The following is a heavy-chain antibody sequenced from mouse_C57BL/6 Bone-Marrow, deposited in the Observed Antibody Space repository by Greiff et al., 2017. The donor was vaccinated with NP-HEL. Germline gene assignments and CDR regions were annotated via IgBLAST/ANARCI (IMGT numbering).Heavy chain of an antibody. CDR2: ISNLAYSI. Sequence: EVQLVESGGGLVQPGGSLKLSCAASGFTFSDYGMAWVRQAPRQGPEWVAFISNLAYSIYYADTVTGRFTISRENAKNTLYLEMSSLRSEDTAMYYCARSKGYFDVWGTGTTVTVSS. J-gene: IGHJ1*03. CDR1: GFTFSDYG. V-gene: IGHV5-15*01. CDR3: ARSKGYFDV.